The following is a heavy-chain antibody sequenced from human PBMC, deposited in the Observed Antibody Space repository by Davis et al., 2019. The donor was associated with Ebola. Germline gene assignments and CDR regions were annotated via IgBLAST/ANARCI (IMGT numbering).Heavy chain of an antibody. D-gene: IGHD1-14*01. CDR3: AREARNRLTYFDY. Sequence: GESLKISCAASGFTVSTYAMTWVRQAPGKGLEWVSSISIRGTTIYYADSVKGRFTISRDNTNNSLYLQMSSLRAEDTAVYYCAREARNRLTYFDYWGQGALVTVSS. CDR1: GFTVSTYA. CDR2: ISIRGTTI. V-gene: IGHV3-48*04. J-gene: IGHJ4*02.